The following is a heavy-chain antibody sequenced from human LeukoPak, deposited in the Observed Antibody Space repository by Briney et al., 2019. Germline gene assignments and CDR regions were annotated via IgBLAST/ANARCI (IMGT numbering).Heavy chain of an antibody. J-gene: IGHJ4*02. CDR3: ATFAS. Sequence: GGSLRLSCAASGFTVSSNYMTWVRQAPGKGLDWVSVIYSGGGTDYADSVKGRFTIARDNSKNTLYLQMSSLRDEDTAVYYCATFASWGQGTLVTVSS. CDR1: GFTVSSNY. V-gene: IGHV3-66*01. CDR2: IYSGGGT.